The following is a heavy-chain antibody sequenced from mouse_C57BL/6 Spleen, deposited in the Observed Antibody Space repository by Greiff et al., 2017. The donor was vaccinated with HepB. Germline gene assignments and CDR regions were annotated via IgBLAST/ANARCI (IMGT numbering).Heavy chain of an antibody. CDR1: GFSLTSYG. CDR3: ARKGDDYHFDY. CDR2: IWSGGST. D-gene: IGHD2-4*01. Sequence: VQVVESGPGLVQPSQSLSITCTVSGFSLTSYGVHWVRQSPGKGLEWLGVIWSGGSTDYNAAFISRLSISKDNSKSQVFFKMNSLQADDTAIYYCARKGDDYHFDYWGQGTTLTVSS. J-gene: IGHJ2*01. V-gene: IGHV2-2*01.